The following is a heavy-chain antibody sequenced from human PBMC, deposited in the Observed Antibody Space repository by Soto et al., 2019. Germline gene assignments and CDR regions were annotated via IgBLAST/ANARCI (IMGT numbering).Heavy chain of an antibody. CDR1: GITSTTYA. Sequence: QVQLVQSGAEVKKPGASVKVSCKASGITSTTYATHWVRQAPGQGLEWMGWINTGNGNTRYSQRFLGRVSLTTDTSASTASMDLSSLTSEDTAVYYCVRAISGYVTWGQGTLITVSS. J-gene: IGHJ5*02. CDR3: VRAISGYVT. D-gene: IGHD5-12*01. V-gene: IGHV1-3*04. CDR2: INTGNGNT.